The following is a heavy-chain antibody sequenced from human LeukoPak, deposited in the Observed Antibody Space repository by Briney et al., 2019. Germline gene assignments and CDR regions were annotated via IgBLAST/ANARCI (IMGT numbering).Heavy chain of an antibody. CDR3: ARIAAAGNRRLNY. Sequence: ASVKVSCKASGHTFTSYDINWVRQATGQGLEWMGWMNPNSGNTGYARKFQGRITMTRNTSISTAYMELSSLTSEDTAVYYCARIAAAGNRRLNYWGQGTLVTVSS. V-gene: IGHV1-8*01. CDR1: GHTFTSYD. CDR2: MNPNSGNT. D-gene: IGHD6-13*01. J-gene: IGHJ4*02.